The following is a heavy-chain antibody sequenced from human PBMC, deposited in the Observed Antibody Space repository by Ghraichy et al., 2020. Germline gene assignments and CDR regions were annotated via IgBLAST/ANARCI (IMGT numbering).Heavy chain of an antibody. V-gene: IGHV4-30-4*01. Sequence: TLSLTCTLSGASITYGDYYWSWIRQPPGKGLEWIGSTYYSGIPYYNPSLKSRVTISVATSKNQFSLKLTSLTAADTAVYYCARGQRSSGWLFDSWGQGTLVTVSS. CDR1: GASITYGDYY. CDR2: TYYSGIP. CDR3: ARGQRSSGWLFDS. J-gene: IGHJ4*02. D-gene: IGHD6-19*01.